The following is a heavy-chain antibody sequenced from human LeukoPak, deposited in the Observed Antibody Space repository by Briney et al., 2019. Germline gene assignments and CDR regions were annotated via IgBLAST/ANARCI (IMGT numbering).Heavy chain of an antibody. J-gene: IGHJ4*02. CDR3: ARVQAAEDY. CDR1: GFTFSSYW. CDR2: IKQDGSEK. D-gene: IGHD6-13*01. Sequence: GGSLRLSCAPSGFTFSSYWMSWVRQAPGKGLEWVANIKQDGSEKYYVDSVKGRFTISRDNDKNSLYLQMNSLRAEDTAVYYCARVQAAEDYWGQGTLVTVS. V-gene: IGHV3-7*01.